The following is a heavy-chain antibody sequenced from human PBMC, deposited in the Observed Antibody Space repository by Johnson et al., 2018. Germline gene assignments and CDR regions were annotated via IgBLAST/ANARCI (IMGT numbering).Heavy chain of an antibody. V-gene: IGHV1-8*01. CDR3: ARPVVRGAFNAFDI. D-gene: IGHD3-10*01. CDR2: MNPNSDNT. CDR1: GYTFTSYD. J-gene: IGHJ3*02. Sequence: QVQLVESGAEVKKPGASVKVSCKASGYTFTSYDINWVRQATGQGLEWMGWMNPNSDNTGYAQKFQGRVTMTRNTSISTAYMELSSLRSEDTAVYYCARPVVRGAFNAFDIWGQGTMVTVSS.